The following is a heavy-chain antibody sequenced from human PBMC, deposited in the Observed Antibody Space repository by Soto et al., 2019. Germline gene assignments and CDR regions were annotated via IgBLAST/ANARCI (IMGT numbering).Heavy chain of an antibody. CDR1: GVDFRCSY. CDR3: AGFKEGNILGLRWLDP. Sequence: GGSRRRSWVASGVDFRCSYMNWRRQAPGKGLEWISYISDTGRTIHYADSVKGRFVISRDNSKDSLYLQMNDLRADDTAVYYCAGFKEGNILGLRWLDPWGQGTRVTVSS. D-gene: IGHD4-4*01. CDR2: ISDTGRTI. V-gene: IGHV3-11*01. J-gene: IGHJ5*02.